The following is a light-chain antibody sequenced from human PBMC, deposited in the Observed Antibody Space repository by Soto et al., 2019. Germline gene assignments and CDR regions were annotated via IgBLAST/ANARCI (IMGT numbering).Light chain of an antibody. CDR2: DVS. V-gene: IGLV2-11*01. CDR3: CSYAGSYTHYV. J-gene: IGLJ1*01. Sequence: QSVLTQPASVSGSPGQSITISCTGTSSDVGDYNFVSWYRQHPGKAPKLMIYDVSKRPSGVPDRFSGSKSGNTASLTISGLQAEDEADYYCCSYAGSYTHYVFGTGTKLTVL. CDR1: SSDVGDYNF.